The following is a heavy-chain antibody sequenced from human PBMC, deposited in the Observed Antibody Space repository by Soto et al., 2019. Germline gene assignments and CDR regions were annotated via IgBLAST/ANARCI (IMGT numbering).Heavy chain of an antibody. CDR3: ARDFYGGYTYGPGDY. V-gene: IGHV3-23*01. CDR2: ITDTGSST. Sequence: GGSLRLSCAASGFSFSIYAMSWVRQAPGKGPEWVAAITDTGSSTYYVDSVKGRFTISRDNAKRSLYLQMNSLRAEDTAVYYCARDFYGGYTYGPGDYWGQGALVTVSS. D-gene: IGHD5-18*01. CDR1: GFSFSIYA. J-gene: IGHJ4*02.